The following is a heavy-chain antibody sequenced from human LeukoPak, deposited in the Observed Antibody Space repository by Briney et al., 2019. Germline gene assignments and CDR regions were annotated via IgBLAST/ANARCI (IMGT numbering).Heavy chain of an antibody. V-gene: IGHV1-18*01. J-gene: IGHJ4*02. Sequence: GASVMVSCKVSGYTFTHYGITWVRQAPGQGLEWMGWISAYNGKTKYAQKVQDRITMTTDTSTSTACMELRSLRSDDTAVYYCARDPLYYQPDTGGYPAFFDYWGQGTLVTVSS. CDR3: ARDPLYYQPDTGGYPAFFDY. CDR1: GYTFTHYG. D-gene: IGHD3-22*01. CDR2: ISAYNGKT.